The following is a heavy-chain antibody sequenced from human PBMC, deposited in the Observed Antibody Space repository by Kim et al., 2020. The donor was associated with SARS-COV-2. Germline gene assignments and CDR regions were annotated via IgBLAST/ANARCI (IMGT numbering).Heavy chain of an antibody. Sequence: AYAVKGRLTISRDNAKNSLYLQMNSLRAEDTALYFCAKGVYGGNENSWFDPWGQGILVTVSS. J-gene: IGHJ5*02. CDR3: AKGVYGGNENSWFDP. D-gene: IGHD4-17*01. V-gene: IGHV3-9*01.